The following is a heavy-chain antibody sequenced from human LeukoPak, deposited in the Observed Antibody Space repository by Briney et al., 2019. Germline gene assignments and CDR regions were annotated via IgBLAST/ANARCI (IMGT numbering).Heavy chain of an antibody. D-gene: IGHD3-22*01. CDR1: GGSISSGSYY. CDR3: ARHYYDSSGYYPWYFDY. J-gene: IGHJ4*02. V-gene: IGHV4-61*02. Sequence: PSETLSLTCTVSGGSISSGSYYWSWIRQPAGKGLEWIGRIYTSGSTNYNPSLKSRVTISVDTSKNQLSLKLTSVTAADTAVYYCARHYYDSSGYYPWYFDYWGQGTLVAVSS. CDR2: IYTSGST.